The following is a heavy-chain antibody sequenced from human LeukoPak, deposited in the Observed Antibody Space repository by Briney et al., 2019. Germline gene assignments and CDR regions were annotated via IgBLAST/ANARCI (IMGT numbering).Heavy chain of an antibody. CDR3: AKRARSYYFDY. V-gene: IGHV3-30*02. D-gene: IGHD6-6*01. J-gene: IGHJ4*02. Sequence: GGSPRLSCAASGFTFDDYGMSWVRQAPGKGLEWVTFIRYDGSKRYYADSVKGRFTISRDNSKNTLYLRMNSLRAEDMAVYYCAKRARSYYFDYWGQGTLVTVSS. CDR1: GFTFDDYG. CDR2: IRYDGSKR.